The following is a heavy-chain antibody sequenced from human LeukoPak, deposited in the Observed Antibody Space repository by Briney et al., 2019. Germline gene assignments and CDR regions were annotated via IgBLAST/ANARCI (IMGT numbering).Heavy chain of an antibody. CDR3: AKDPRPYYDVPVGY. CDR1: GFIFNNYG. V-gene: IGHV3-23*01. J-gene: IGHJ4*02. Sequence: GGSLRLSCAASGFIFNNYGLIWVRQAPGKGLEWVSAISKDGGGTQYADFVEGRFSISRDLFKKTVHLEMKAMRAEDTAVYYCAKDPRPYYDVPVGYWGQGTLVTVSP. CDR2: ISKDGGGT. D-gene: IGHD3-3*01.